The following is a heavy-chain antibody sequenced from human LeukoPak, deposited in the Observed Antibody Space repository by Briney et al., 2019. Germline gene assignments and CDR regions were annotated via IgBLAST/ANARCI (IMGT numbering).Heavy chain of an antibody. J-gene: IGHJ5*02. CDR2: ISCDGSNK. Sequence: GGSLRLSCAASGFTFSSYAMHWVRQAPGKGLEWVAVISCDGSNKYYADSVKGRFTISRDNSKNTLYLQMNSLRAEDTAVYYCARDLLRRVAVAGTHGWFDPWGQGTLVTVSS. CDR1: GFTFSSYA. V-gene: IGHV3-30-3*01. D-gene: IGHD6-19*01. CDR3: ARDLLRRVAVAGTHGWFDP.